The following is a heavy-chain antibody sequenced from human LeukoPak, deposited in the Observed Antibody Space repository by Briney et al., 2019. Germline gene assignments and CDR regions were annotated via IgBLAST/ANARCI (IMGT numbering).Heavy chain of an antibody. J-gene: IGHJ6*02. D-gene: IGHD2-2*01. V-gene: IGHV3-23*01. CDR1: GFAFGSEA. Sequence: PGGSLRLSCAVSGFAFGSEAMSWVRQSPARGLEWVASISPGGGTTYYADYVKGRFTISRDNSKNSLFVQMNSLRAEDTAVYYCAKDIWDVVVPAAIASYGMDVWGQGTTVTVSS. CDR3: AKDIWDVVVPAAIASYGMDV. CDR2: ISPGGGTT.